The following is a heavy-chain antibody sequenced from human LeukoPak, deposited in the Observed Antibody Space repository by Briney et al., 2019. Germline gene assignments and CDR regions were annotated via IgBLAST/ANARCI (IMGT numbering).Heavy chain of an antibody. D-gene: IGHD5-24*01. J-gene: IGHJ3*01. V-gene: IGHV3-23*01. Sequence: PGGSLRLSCAASGFSFSSYVMSWVRQAPGKGLEWVSGISDSGGSTYYADSVKGRFTISRDNSKKQLFLQVDSLRVEDTAVYSCAKGKINHDGAFDAWGQGTRVTVSS. CDR2: ISDSGGST. CDR3: AKGKINHDGAFDA. CDR1: GFSFSSYV.